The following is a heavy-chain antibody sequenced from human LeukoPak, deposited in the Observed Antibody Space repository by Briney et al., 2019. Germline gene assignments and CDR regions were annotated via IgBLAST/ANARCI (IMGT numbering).Heavy chain of an antibody. D-gene: IGHD6-13*01. V-gene: IGHV3-11*01. J-gene: IGHJ4*02. CDR1: GFSFKDYY. Sequence: PGGSLRLSCAASGFSFKDYYFSWIRQAPGKGLEWVSFINVNGGAMYYADFVKGRFTISRDNAKSSLYLEMNSLRVEDTAVYYCARGPRILAAGSYYFDYWGQGSLVTVSS. CDR3: ARGPRILAAGSYYFDY. CDR2: INVNGGAM.